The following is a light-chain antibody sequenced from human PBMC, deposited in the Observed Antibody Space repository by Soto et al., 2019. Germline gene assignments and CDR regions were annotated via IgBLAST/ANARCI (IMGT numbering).Light chain of an antibody. J-gene: IGKJ4*01. CDR3: KNSNELPLT. CDR2: GAS. Sequence: IVMTQSPATLSVSPGESATLSCMAIQSVSTNLAWYQQKPGQGPRLLIFGASTRAIGIPARFSGSGSGTDFTLTIRRMQSEDFAVYYCKNSNELPLTVGGGNKVAI. CDR1: QSVSTN. V-gene: IGKV3-15*01.